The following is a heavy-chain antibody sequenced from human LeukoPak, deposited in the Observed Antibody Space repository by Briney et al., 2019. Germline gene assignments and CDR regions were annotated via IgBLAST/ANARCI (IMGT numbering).Heavy chain of an antibody. D-gene: IGHD6-19*01. Sequence: ASVKVSCKASGYTFTSYAMHWVRQAPGQRLEWMGWINAGNGNTKYSQKFQGRVTITRDTSASTAYMELSSLRSEDTAVYYCARNQQWLPHSDIWGQGTMVTVSS. CDR2: INAGNGNT. V-gene: IGHV1-3*01. J-gene: IGHJ3*02. CDR3: ARNQQWLPHSDI. CDR1: GYTFTSYA.